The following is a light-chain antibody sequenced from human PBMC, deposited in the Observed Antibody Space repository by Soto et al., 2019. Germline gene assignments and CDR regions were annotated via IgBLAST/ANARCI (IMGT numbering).Light chain of an antibody. J-gene: IGKJ5*01. CDR1: QGISNH. V-gene: IGKV1-16*02. Sequence: DIQMTQSPSSLSASIGDTVTITCRASQGISNHLAWFQQKPGKAPKSLIYAASTLRSGVPSKFSGSGSGTDFTLTISSLQPEDFATYSRQQYHSYPVTFGQGTRLEIK. CDR3: QQYHSYPVT. CDR2: AAS.